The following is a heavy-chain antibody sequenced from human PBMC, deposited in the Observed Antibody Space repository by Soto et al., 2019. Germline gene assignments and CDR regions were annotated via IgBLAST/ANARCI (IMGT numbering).Heavy chain of an antibody. CDR1: GYTLTELS. J-gene: IGHJ4*02. V-gene: IGHV1-24*01. Sequence: ASVKVSCKVSGYTLTELSMHWVRQAPGKGLEWMGGFDPEDGETIYAQKFQGRVTMTEDTSTDTAYMELSSLRSEDTAVYYCATAKGLRGYWFGELLPLDYWGQGTLVTVSS. CDR3: ATAKGLRGYWFGELLPLDY. D-gene: IGHD3-10*01. CDR2: FDPEDGET.